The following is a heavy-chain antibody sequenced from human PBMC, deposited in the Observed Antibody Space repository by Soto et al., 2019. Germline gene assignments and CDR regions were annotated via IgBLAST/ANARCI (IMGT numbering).Heavy chain of an antibody. D-gene: IGHD3-22*01. CDR1: GGTFSSYT. CDR2: IIPILGIA. V-gene: IGHV1-69*04. J-gene: IGHJ4*02. Sequence: SVNVSCKASGGTFSSYTISWVRQAPGQGLEWMGRIIPILGIANYAQKFQGRVTITADKSTSTAYMELSSLRSEDTAVYYCARDLYDSSGYYYLDYWGQGTLVTVSS. CDR3: ARDLYDSSGYYYLDY.